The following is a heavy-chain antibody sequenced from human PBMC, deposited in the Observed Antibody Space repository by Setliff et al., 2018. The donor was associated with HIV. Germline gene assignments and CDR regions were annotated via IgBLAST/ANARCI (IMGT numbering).Heavy chain of an antibody. J-gene: IGHJ4*02. D-gene: IGHD1-26*01. CDR2: INHSGST. V-gene: IGHV4-30-2*01. CDR3: AGGPGTTSIDY. CDR1: GGSISSGGYF. Sequence: SETLSLTCTVSGGSISSGGYFWSWIRQPPGKGLEWIGEINHSGSTNYNMSLWSRVTISLDASRNQFSLELISVTAADTAVYYCAGGPGTTSIDYWAQGTLVTVSS.